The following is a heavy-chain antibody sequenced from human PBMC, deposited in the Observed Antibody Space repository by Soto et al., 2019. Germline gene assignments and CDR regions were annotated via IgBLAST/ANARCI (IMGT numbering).Heavy chain of an antibody. J-gene: IGHJ5*02. Sequence: GGSLRLSCAASGFTFSSYWMHWVRQAPGKGLVWVSRINSDGSRTSYADSVKGRFTISRDNAKNTLYLQMNSLRAEDTAVYYCARLLRFEPRFDPWGQGTLVTVSS. V-gene: IGHV3-74*01. CDR1: GFTFSSYW. D-gene: IGHD3-3*01. CDR2: INSDGSRT. CDR3: ARLLRFEPRFDP.